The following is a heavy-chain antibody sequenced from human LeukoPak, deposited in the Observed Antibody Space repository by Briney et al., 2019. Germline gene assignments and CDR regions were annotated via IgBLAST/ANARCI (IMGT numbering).Heavy chain of an antibody. D-gene: IGHD3-10*01. J-gene: IGHJ3*02. CDR3: ARGSDYYGSGRSWGAFDI. Sequence: ASVKVSCKASGYTFTSYGISWVRQAPGQGLEWMGWISAYNGNTNYAQKLQGRVTMTTDTSTNTAYMELRSLRSDDTAVYYCARGSDYYGSGRSWGAFDIWGQGTMVTVSS. V-gene: IGHV1-18*01. CDR1: GYTFTSYG. CDR2: ISAYNGNT.